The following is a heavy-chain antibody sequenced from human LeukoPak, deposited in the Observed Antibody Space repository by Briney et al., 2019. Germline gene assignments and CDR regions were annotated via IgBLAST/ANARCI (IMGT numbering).Heavy chain of an antibody. J-gene: IGHJ6*02. CDR1: GGSISSYY. D-gene: IGHD3-22*01. CDR3: ARDRRYYYDGSGPNFYYYGMDV. V-gene: IGHV4-59*13. Sequence: SETLPLTCTVSGGSISSYYWSWIRQPPGKGLEWIGYIYYSGSTNYNPSLESRVTISVDTSKNQFSLKLSSVTAADTAVYYCARDRRYYYDGSGPNFYYYGMDVWGQGTTVTVSS. CDR2: IYYSGST.